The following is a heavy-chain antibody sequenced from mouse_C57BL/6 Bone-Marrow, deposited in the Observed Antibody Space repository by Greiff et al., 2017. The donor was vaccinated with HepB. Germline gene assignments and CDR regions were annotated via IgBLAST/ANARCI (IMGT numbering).Heavy chain of an antibody. CDR2: FHPYNDDT. D-gene: IGHD1-1*01. J-gene: IGHJ4*01. Sequence: QVQLKQSGAELVKPGASVKMSCKASGYTFTTYPIEWMKQNHGKSLEWIGNFHPYNDDTKYNEKFKGKATLTVEKSSSTVYLELSRLTSDDSAVYYCADYYGSSGPYAMDYWGQGTSVTVSS. CDR1: GYTFTTYP. CDR3: ADYYGSSGPYAMDY. V-gene: IGHV1-47*01.